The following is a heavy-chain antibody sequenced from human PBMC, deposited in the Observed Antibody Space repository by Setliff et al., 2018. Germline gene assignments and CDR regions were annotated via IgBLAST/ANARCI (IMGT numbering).Heavy chain of an antibody. D-gene: IGHD5-18*01. CDR1: GGSFSNYY. J-gene: IGHJ4*01. V-gene: IGHV4-34*01. CDR2: INDSGTT. CDR3: ARDQTAILDF. Sequence: SETLSLTCTVYGGSFSNYYWGWIRQSPGKGLEWIGEINDSGTTNYSPSLKSRVTISVDTSKNQFSLRLTSVTAADTAVYFCARDQTAILDFWGHGTLVTVSS.